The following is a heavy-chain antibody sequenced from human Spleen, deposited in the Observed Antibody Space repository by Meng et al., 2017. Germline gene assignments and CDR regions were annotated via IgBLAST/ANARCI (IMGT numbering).Heavy chain of an antibody. Sequence: GESLKISCAASGFTFSGSAMHWVRQASGKGLEWVGRIRSKANTYATAYAASVKGRFTISRDDSKNTAYLQMNSLKTEDTAVYYCATFDYENAFDIWGQGTMVTVSS. V-gene: IGHV3-73*01. D-gene: IGHD4-17*01. CDR2: IRSKANTYAT. CDR3: ATFDYENAFDI. J-gene: IGHJ3*02. CDR1: GFTFSGSA.